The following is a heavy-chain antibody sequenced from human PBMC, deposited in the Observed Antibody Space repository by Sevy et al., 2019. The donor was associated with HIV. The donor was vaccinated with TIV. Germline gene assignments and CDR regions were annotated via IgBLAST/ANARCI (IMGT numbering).Heavy chain of an antibody. Sequence: SETLSLTCTVSGGSISSYLWSWIRQPPGRGLEWIGYMYNTWSTNYNPSLRSRVTISLDTSKNQFSLKLSSVTAADTAVYYCARHQTTAVLYAFDLWGQRTMVTVSS. D-gene: IGHD2-21*02. V-gene: IGHV4-59*08. CDR1: GGSISSYL. J-gene: IGHJ3*01. CDR3: ARHQTTAVLYAFDL. CDR2: MYNTWST.